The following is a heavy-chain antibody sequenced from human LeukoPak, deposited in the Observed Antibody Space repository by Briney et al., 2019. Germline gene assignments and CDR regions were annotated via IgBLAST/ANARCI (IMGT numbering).Heavy chain of an antibody. Sequence: GGSLRLSCAASGFPFSSYAMHWVRQAPGKGLQWVAVISDAGIDKYYGDSVKGRYTVSRDNSKNTLFLQMNSLRPEDTALYFCARSGYDYWGQGPLVTASS. CDR1: GFPFSSYA. CDR2: ISDAGIDK. V-gene: IGHV3-30-3*01. CDR3: ARSGYDY. J-gene: IGHJ4*02. D-gene: IGHD6-13*01.